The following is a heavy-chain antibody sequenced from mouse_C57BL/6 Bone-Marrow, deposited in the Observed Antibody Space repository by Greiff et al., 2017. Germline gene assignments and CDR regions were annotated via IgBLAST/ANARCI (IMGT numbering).Heavy chain of an antibody. J-gene: IGHJ2*01. CDR2: IHPSDSDT. D-gene: IGHD1-1*01. CDR3: AIEFITTVVADY. CDR1: GYTFTSYW. Sequence: QVQLQQPGAELVKPGASVKVSCKASGYTFTSYWMHWVKQRPGQGLEWIGRIHPSDSDTNYNQKLKGKATLTVDKSSSTAYMQLSILTSEDSAVYYCAIEFITTVVADYWGQGTTLTVSS. V-gene: IGHV1-74*01.